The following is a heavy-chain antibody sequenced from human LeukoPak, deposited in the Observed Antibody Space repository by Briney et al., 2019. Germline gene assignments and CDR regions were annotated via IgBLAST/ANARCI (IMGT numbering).Heavy chain of an antibody. CDR2: IYYSGST. D-gene: IGHD5-24*01. CDR1: GGSISSGGYY. J-gene: IGHJ5*02. CDR3: ARDRRLRDDGYTVAHWFDP. Sequence: PSETLSLTCTVSGGSISSGGYYWSWIRQHPGKGLEWIGYIYYSGSTYYNPSLKSRVTISVDTSKNQFSLKLSSVTAADTAVYYCARDRRLRDDGYTVAHWFDPWGQGTLVTVSS. V-gene: IGHV4-31*03.